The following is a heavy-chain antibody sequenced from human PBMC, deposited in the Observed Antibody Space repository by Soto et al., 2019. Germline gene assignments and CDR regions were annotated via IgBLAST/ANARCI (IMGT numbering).Heavy chain of an antibody. D-gene: IGHD3-10*01. Sequence: SETLSLTCAVSGGSISSGGYSWSWIRQPPGKGLEWIGYIYHSGSTYYNPSLKSRVTISVDRSKNQFSLKLSSVTAADTAVYYCARTGKSFDYWGQGTLVTVSS. J-gene: IGHJ4*02. CDR2: IYHSGST. V-gene: IGHV4-30-2*01. CDR1: GGSISSGGYS. CDR3: ARTGKSFDY.